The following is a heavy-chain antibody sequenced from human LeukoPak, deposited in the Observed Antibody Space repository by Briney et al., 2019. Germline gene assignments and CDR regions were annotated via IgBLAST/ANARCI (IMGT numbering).Heavy chain of an antibody. V-gene: IGHV3-21*01. CDR2: ISSSSSYI. Sequence: GGSLILSCAASGFTFSSYSMNWVRQAPGKGLEWVSSISSSSSYIYYADSVKGRFTISGDNAKNSLYLQMNSLRAEDTAVYYCARDRLDSSGYAHDYWGQGTLVTVSS. CDR1: GFTFSSYS. J-gene: IGHJ4*02. CDR3: ARDRLDSSGYAHDY. D-gene: IGHD3-22*01.